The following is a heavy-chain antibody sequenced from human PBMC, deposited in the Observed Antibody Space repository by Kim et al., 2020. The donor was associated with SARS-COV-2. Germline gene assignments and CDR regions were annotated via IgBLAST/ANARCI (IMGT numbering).Heavy chain of an antibody. Sequence: SDSGTTRYHPPLKSRVTLSMDTSKNHFSLRLSSVTAADTAVYYCARRFDLWGRGTLVTVSS. CDR2: SDSGTT. V-gene: IGHV4-59*08. J-gene: IGHJ2*01. CDR3: ARRFDL.